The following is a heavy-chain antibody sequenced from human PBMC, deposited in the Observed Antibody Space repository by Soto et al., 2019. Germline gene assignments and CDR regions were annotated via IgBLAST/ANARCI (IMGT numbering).Heavy chain of an antibody. D-gene: IGHD2-15*01. Sequence: QLQLQESGSGVVKPSQTLSLTCAVSVGSISSGYYSWSWIRQPPGKGLELIGYIYHSGSTYYNPFLKSRVTMSLDSSKNLFSLKLNSTTAADISVYYCVRKDETSIDFWSQGNTVTVSS. J-gene: IGHJ6*02. CDR3: VRKDETSIDF. V-gene: IGHV4-30-2*01. CDR1: VGSISSGYYS. CDR2: IYHSGST.